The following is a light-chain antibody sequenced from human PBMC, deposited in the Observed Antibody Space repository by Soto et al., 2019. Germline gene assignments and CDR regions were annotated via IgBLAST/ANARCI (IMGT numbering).Light chain of an antibody. V-gene: IGLV2-14*01. CDR3: TSYTSTIPYV. CDR2: EVS. Sequence: QSALTQPASVSGSPGQSITISCTGTSSDIGVYNYVSWYQQHPGKAPKLVICEVSNRPSGVSSRFSGSKSGNTASLTISGLRAEDEADYYCTSYTSTIPYVFGSGTKVTVL. J-gene: IGLJ1*01. CDR1: SSDIGVYNY.